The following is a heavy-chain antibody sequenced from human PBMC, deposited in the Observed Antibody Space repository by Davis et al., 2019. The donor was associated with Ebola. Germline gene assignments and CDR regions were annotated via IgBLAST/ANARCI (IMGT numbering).Heavy chain of an antibody. CDR2: GTSADT. V-gene: IGHV3-23*01. CDR1: GFIFSTYV. CDR3: AKDNRNIWSEV. D-gene: IGHD2/OR15-2a*01. J-gene: IGHJ3*01. Sequence: GESLKISCSASGFIFSTYVMSWVRQAPGKGLEWVSTYGTSADTYYADSVKGRFTISRDNSKNTVFLQMNSLRAEDAAVYYCAKDNRNIWSEVWGQGTMVTVSS.